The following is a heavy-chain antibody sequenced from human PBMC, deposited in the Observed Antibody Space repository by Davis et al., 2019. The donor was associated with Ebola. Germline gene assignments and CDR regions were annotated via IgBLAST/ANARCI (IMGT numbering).Heavy chain of an antibody. V-gene: IGHV3-23*01. D-gene: IGHD3-10*01. J-gene: IGHJ6*02. CDR2: ISGSGGST. CDR1: GFTFSSYA. Sequence: GESLKISCAASGFTFSSYAMSWVRQAPEKGLEWVSAISGSGGSTYYADSVKGRFTISRDNSKNTLYLQMNSLRAEDTAVYYCAKATEYGSGSYGYRYGMDVWGQGTTVTVSS. CDR3: AKATEYGSGSYGYRYGMDV.